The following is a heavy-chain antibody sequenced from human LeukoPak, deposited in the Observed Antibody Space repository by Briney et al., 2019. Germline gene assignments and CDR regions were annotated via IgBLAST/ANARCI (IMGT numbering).Heavy chain of an antibody. CDR3: ARRTAVTPLDV. V-gene: IGHV3-74*01. CDR1: GFTFSRYW. J-gene: IGHJ6*02. D-gene: IGHD4-17*01. Sequence: PGGSLRLSCTASGFTFSRYWMHWVRQAPGKGLVWVSRTRSDGSTSYADSVKGRFTISRDNAENTLYLQMNSLRAEDTAMYYCARRTAVTPLDVWGRGTTVTVSS. CDR2: TRSDGST.